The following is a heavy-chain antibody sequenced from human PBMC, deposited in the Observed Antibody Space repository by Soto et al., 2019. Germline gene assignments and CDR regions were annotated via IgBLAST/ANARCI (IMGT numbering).Heavy chain of an antibody. CDR3: ARGERSLMTTVGAYYFDY. Sequence: QVQLVQSGAEVKKPGSSVKVSCKSSGGTFSSNTISWVRQAPGQGLEWMGRIIPILMIANYAHKFQGRVTITADKSTSTAYMELTSLRSEYTAVYYCARGERSLMTTVGAYYFDYWGQGTLVTVSS. V-gene: IGHV1-69*02. CDR1: GGTFSSNT. J-gene: IGHJ4*02. D-gene: IGHD4-17*01. CDR2: IIPILMIA.